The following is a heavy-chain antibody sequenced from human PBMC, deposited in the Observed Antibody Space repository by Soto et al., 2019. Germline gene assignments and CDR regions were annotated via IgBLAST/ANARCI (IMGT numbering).Heavy chain of an antibody. J-gene: IGHJ4*02. V-gene: IGHV4-31*03. CDR2: IYYSGST. Sequence: QVQLQESGPGLVKPSQTLSLTCTVSGGSIIGGGYYWNWIRQHPGKGLEWIGYIYYSGSTYYNPSLKSRVTISVDTSENQFSLKLSSVTAADTAVYYCVRGSGVSAGGYYFDYWGRGTLVTVSS. CDR1: GGSIIGGGYY. CDR3: VRGSGVSAGGYYFDY. D-gene: IGHD2-2*01.